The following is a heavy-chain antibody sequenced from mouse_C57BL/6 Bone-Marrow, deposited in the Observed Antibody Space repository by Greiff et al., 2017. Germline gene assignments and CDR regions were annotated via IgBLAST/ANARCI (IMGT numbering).Heavy chain of an antibody. Sequence: QVQLQQPGAELVKPGASVKMSCKASGYTFTSYWITWVKQRPGQGLEWIGDIYPGSGSTNYNEKFKSKATLTVDTSSSTAYMQLSSLTSEDSAVYYCARKGTTVVAYYFDDWGQGTTLTVSS. CDR1: GYTFTSYW. CDR2: IYPGSGST. V-gene: IGHV1-55*01. CDR3: ARKGTTVVAYYFDD. D-gene: IGHD1-1*01. J-gene: IGHJ2*01.